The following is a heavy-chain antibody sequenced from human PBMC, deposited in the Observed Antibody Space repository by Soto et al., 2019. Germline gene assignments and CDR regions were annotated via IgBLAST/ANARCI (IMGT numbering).Heavy chain of an antibody. CDR3: ATDLYLFSGFGH. J-gene: IGHJ5*02. Sequence: ASVKVSCKVSGYTLTELSMHWVRQAPGKGLEWMGGFDPEDGETIYAQKFQGRVTMTEDTSTDTAYMELSSLRSEDTAVYYCATDLYLFSGFGHWGQGTLVTVPP. CDR1: GYTLTELS. V-gene: IGHV1-24*01. CDR2: FDPEDGET.